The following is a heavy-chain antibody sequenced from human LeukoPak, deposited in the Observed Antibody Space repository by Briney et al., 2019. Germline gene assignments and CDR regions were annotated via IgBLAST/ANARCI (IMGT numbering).Heavy chain of an antibody. V-gene: IGHV3-23*01. CDR2: ISGSGGST. Sequence: GGSLRLSCAASGFTFSSYAMSWVRQAPGKGLEWVSAISGSGGSTYYADSVKGRFTISRDNSKNTLYLQMNSLRAEDTAVYYCARVGGSSGWNLGWFDPWGQGTLVTVSS. CDR1: GFTFSSYA. J-gene: IGHJ5*02. CDR3: ARVGGSSGWNLGWFDP. D-gene: IGHD6-19*01.